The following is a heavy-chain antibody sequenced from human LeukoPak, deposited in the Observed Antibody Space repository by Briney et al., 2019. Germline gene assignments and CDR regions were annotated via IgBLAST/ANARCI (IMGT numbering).Heavy chain of an antibody. CDR1: GFTVSSDW. CDR2: INPDGTYI. D-gene: IGHD1-26*01. CDR3: SKDLGL. Sequence: PGGSLRLSCAASGFTVSSDWMYWVRQAPGKGPVWVSRINPDGTYIDYAVSVKGRFTIYRDDAKNTLYLQMNSLRDDDTGVYSCSKDLGLWGQGTLVTVSS. J-gene: IGHJ4*02. V-gene: IGHV3-74*01.